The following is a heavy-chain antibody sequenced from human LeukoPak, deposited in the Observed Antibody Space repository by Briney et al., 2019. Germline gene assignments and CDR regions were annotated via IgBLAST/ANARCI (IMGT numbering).Heavy chain of an antibody. CDR3: ARDQEGYCSSTSCYSRGYFDL. V-gene: IGHV1-46*01. J-gene: IGHJ2*01. CDR2: INPSGGST. CDR1: GYTFTSYY. D-gene: IGHD2-2*01. Sequence: ASVKVSCKASGYTFTSYYMHWVRQAPGQGLEWMGIINPSGGSTSYAQKFQGRVTMTRDTSTSTVYMELSSLRSEDTAVYYCARDQEGYCSSTSCYSRGYFDLWGRGTLVTVSS.